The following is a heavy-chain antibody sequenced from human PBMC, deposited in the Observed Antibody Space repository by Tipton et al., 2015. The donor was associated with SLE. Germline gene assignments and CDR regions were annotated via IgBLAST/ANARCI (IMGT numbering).Heavy chain of an antibody. CDR1: GGSFSGYY. CDR2: INHSGNT. D-gene: IGHD1-7*01. J-gene: IGHJ3*02. Sequence: TLSLTCAVYGGSFSGYYWSWIRQPPGKGLEWIGEINHSGNTYYNPSLKSRVTISVDRSKNHFSLKVTSVTAADTAVYYCARGELSDAFDIWGQGTMVTVSS. V-gene: IGHV4-34*01. CDR3: ARGELSDAFDI.